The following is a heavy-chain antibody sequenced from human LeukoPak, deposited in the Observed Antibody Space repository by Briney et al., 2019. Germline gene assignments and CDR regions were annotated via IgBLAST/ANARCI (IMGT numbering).Heavy chain of an antibody. Sequence: PSETLSLTCTVSGGSISSSSYYWGWIRQPPGKGLEWIGSIYYSGSTYHNPSLKSRVTISVDTSKNQFSLKLSSVTAADTAVYYCARPNYYYYYMDVWGKGTTVTVSS. CDR1: GGSISSSSYY. V-gene: IGHV4-39*01. CDR2: IYYSGST. CDR3: ARPNYYYYYMDV. J-gene: IGHJ6*03.